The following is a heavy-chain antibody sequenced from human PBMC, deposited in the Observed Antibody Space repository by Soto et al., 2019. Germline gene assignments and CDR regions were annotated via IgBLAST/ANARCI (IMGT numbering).Heavy chain of an antibody. Sequence: QVQLQQWGAGLLKPSETLSLTCAVYGGSFSGYYWSWIRQPPGKGLEWIGEINHSGSTNYNPSLKSRVTISVDTSKNQFSLKLSSVTAADTAVYYCARARPTGRFDPWCQGTLVTVSS. CDR1: GGSFSGYY. CDR2: INHSGST. V-gene: IGHV4-34*01. CDR3: ARARPTGRFDP. D-gene: IGHD2-8*02. J-gene: IGHJ5*02.